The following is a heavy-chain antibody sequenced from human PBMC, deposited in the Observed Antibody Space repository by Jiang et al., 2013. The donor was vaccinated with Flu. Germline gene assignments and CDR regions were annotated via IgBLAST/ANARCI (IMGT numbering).Heavy chain of an antibody. D-gene: IGHD3-3*01. CDR2: INHSGST. CDR3: AGGKATRLRFLVADAFDI. V-gene: IGHV4-34*01. Sequence: LLKPSETLSLTCAVYGGSFSGYYWSWIRQPPGKGLEWIGEINHSGSTNYNPSLKSRVTISVDTSKNQFSLKLSSVTAADTAVYYCAGGKATRLRFLVADAFDIWGQGTMVTVSS. J-gene: IGHJ3*02. CDR1: GGSFSGYY.